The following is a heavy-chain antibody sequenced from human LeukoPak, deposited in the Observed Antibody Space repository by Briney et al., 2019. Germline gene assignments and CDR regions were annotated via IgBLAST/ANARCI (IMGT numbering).Heavy chain of an antibody. D-gene: IGHD6-19*01. V-gene: IGHV3-33*06. CDR1: GFTFSSYG. J-gene: IGHJ4*02. Sequence: GGSLRLSCAASGFTFSSYGMHWVRQAPGKGLEWVAVIWYDGSNKYYADSVKGRFTTSRDNSKNTLYLQMNSLRAEDTAVYYCAKDHRSSGWSFLEGLWYFDYWGQGTLVTVSS. CDR2: IWYDGSNK. CDR3: AKDHRSSGWSFLEGLWYFDY.